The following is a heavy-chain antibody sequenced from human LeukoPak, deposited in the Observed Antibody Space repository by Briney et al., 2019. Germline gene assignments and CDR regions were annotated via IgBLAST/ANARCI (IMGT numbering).Heavy chain of an antibody. J-gene: IGHJ4*02. D-gene: IGHD6-13*01. V-gene: IGHV3-53*01. CDR2: IYSGGST. CDR1: GFTVSTYY. CDR3: AKVVQYTASTGTGLDY. Sequence: PGGSLRLSCAASGFTVSTYYMTWVRQAPGKGLECVSVIYSGGSTYYADSVKGRFTVSRDNSKNTLYLQMNSLRAEDTGIYYCAKVVQYTASTGTGLDYWGQGTLVTVSS.